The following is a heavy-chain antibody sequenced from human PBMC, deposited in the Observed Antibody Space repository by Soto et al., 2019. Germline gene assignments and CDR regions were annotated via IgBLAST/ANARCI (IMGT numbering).Heavy chain of an antibody. CDR3: ARESGENWSYEAY. Sequence: SEPLCHTWGVSGDSISSYSWHWIRKTAGRGLEWIGRVYPSGHTQYRSSFETRVTVSVDMSTNQFFLELRSVTAADTAVYYCARESGENWSYEAYWGQGTQVTGSS. D-gene: IGHD1-7*01. CDR2: VYPSGHT. J-gene: IGHJ4*02. CDR1: GDSISSYS. V-gene: IGHV4-4*07.